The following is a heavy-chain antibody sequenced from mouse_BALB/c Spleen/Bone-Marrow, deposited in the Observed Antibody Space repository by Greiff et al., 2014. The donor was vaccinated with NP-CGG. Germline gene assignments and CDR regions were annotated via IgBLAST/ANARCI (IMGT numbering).Heavy chain of an antibody. V-gene: IGHV1S81*02. CDR2: INPSNGGT. CDR3: TRSRRAMDY. CDR1: GYTFSSDY. J-gene: IGHJ4*01. D-gene: IGHD2-12*01. Sequence: QVHVKQSGAELVKPGASVKLSCKASGYTFSSDYMYWVKQRPGLGLEWIGEINPSNGGTNFNEKFKSKATLTVDKSSSTAYMQLSSLTSEDSAVYYCTRSRRAMDYWGQGTSVTVSS.